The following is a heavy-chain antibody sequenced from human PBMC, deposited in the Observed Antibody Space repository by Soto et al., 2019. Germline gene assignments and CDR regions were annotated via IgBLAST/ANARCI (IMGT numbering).Heavy chain of an antibody. CDR3: AHMGGYYSYFDY. CDR2: IYWDGDK. Sequence: SGPTLVNPTQTLTLTCTFSVFSLSTSGVGMAWIRQPPGKALEWLALIYWDGDKRYSPSLKSRLTITKDTSKNQVVLTMTNMDPVDTATYYCAHMGGYYSYFDYWGQGTLVTVPQ. CDR1: VFSLSTSGVG. V-gene: IGHV2-5*02. J-gene: IGHJ4*02. D-gene: IGHD3-3*01.